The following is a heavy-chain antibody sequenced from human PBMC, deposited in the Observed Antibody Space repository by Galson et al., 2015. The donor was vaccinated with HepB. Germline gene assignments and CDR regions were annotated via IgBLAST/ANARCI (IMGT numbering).Heavy chain of an antibody. CDR2: FDPEDGEI. D-gene: IGHD1-26*01. V-gene: IGHV1-24*01. CDR3: ARDGAGWELFHY. CDR1: GYTLTEIS. Sequence: SVKVSCKVSGYTLTEISMHWVRQTPGKELEWMGGFDPEDGEIIYAQKFQGRVTMTEDTSTDTAYMELSSLGSEDTAMYYCARDGAGWELFHYWGQGTLVTVSS. J-gene: IGHJ4*02.